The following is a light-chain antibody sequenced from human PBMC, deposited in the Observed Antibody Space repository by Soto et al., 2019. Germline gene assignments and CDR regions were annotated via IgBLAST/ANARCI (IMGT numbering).Light chain of an antibody. CDR2: DVS. CDR3: SSYAGANTLL. Sequence: QSALTQPASVSGSPGQSITISCTGTSSDIGSHDHVFWYQQHPNKAPRLLIFDVSNRPSGISNRFSGSKSGNTASLTISGLQTGDEADYHCSSYAGANTLLFGGGTKLTVL. J-gene: IGLJ3*02. V-gene: IGLV2-14*03. CDR1: SSDIGSHDH.